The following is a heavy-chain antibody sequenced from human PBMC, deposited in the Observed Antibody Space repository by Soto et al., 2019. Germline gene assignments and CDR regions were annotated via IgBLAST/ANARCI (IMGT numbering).Heavy chain of an antibody. D-gene: IGHD6-19*01. V-gene: IGHV3-23*01. J-gene: IGHJ4*02. CDR3: AKDRPLSGWYSFGSDFDY. CDR1: GFTFSSYA. Sequence: VQLLESGGGLVQPGGSLRLSCAASGFTFSSYAMSWVRQAPGKGLEWVSAISGSGGSTYYADSVKGRFTISRDNSKNTLYLQMNSLRAEDTAVYYCAKDRPLSGWYSFGSDFDYWGQGTLVTVSS. CDR2: ISGSGGST.